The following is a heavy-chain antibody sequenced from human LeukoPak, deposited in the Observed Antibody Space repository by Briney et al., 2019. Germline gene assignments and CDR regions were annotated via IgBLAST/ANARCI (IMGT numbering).Heavy chain of an antibody. CDR3: ARARVGVNYFDY. J-gene: IGHJ4*02. D-gene: IGHD2-8*01. CDR2: INPNSGDT. V-gene: IGHV1-2*06. CDR1: GYTFTGYY. Sequence: GASVKVSCKASGYTFTGYYMHWVRQAPGQGLEWMGRINPNSGDTNFAQKFQGRVAMTRDTSLSTAYMELSRLRSDDTAAYYCARARVGVNYFDYWGQGTLVTVSS.